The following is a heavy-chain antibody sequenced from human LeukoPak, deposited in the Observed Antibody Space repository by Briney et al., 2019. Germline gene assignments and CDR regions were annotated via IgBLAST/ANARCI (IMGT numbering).Heavy chain of an antibody. Sequence: SETLSLTCTVSGGSMTGYYWAWIRQPPGKRLEWIGYVHSSGGTKYNPSLKSRVTVSIDMSRSHFSLNVRSVTAADTATYYCTKLSDCGDDCYDRPHWFDPWGQGRLVTVSS. CDR3: TKLSDCGDDCYDRPHWFDP. J-gene: IGHJ5*02. CDR1: GGSMTGYY. V-gene: IGHV4-59*08. D-gene: IGHD2-21*02. CDR2: VHSSGGT.